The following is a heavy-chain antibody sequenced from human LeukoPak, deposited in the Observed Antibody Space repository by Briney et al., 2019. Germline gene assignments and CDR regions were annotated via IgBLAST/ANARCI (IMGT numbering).Heavy chain of an antibody. CDR3: ARVHYYYYYMDV. V-gene: IGHV1-18*01. CDR1: GYTFTSYG. CDR2: ISAYNGNT. Sequence: ASVKVSCKASGYTFTSYGISWVRQAPGQGLEWMGWISAYNGNTNYAQKLQGRVTMTTNTSTSTAYMELRSLRSDDTAVYYCARVHYYYYYMDVWGKGTTVTVSS. J-gene: IGHJ6*03.